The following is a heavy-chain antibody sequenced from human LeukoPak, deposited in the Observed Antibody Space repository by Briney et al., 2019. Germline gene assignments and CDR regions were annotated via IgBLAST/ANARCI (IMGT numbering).Heavy chain of an antibody. CDR1: GGSISSGDYY. J-gene: IGHJ3*02. V-gene: IGHV4-30-4*01. Sequence: SETLSLTCTVSGGSISSGDYYWSWIRQPPRKGLEWIGYIYYSGSTYYNPSLKSRVTISVDTSKNQFSLKLSSVTAADTAVYYCARHEAPLGYSSGWANNWGAFDIWGQGTMVTVSS. CDR3: ARHEAPLGYSSGWANNWGAFDI. D-gene: IGHD6-19*01. CDR2: IYYSGST.